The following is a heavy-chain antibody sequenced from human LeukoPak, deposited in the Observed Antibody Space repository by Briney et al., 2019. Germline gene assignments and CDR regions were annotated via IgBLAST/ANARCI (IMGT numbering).Heavy chain of an antibody. CDR3: AQDVPIERVPGVGPGS. Sequence: GGSLRLSCAASGFTFSSYGMHWVRQAPGKGLEWVAVISYDGSNKYYADSMRGRFTISRDNSKNTVYLQMSSLRTEDTAVYFCAQDVPIERVPGVGPGSWGQGTLVTVSS. V-gene: IGHV3-30*18. D-gene: IGHD2-8*01. CDR1: GFTFSSYG. J-gene: IGHJ5*02. CDR2: ISYDGSNK.